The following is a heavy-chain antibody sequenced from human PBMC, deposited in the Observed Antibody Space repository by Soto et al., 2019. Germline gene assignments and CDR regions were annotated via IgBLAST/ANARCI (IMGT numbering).Heavy chain of an antibody. V-gene: IGHV1-18*04. J-gene: IGHJ6*02. Sequence: VSCLECVYIFDNYVLSGLRQPPGRELEWMGWISAYSGSTNFAQILQGRVTMTTDTSTSTAYMELRSLRSDDTAVYYCARDRPYIESYHSYGMDGWGQGTTVTVS. D-gene: IGHD1-26*01. CDR2: ISAYSGST. CDR1: VYIFDNYV. CDR3: ARDRPYIESYHSYGMDG.